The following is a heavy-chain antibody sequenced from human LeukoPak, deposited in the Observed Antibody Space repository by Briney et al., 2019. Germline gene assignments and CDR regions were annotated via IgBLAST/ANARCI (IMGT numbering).Heavy chain of an antibody. CDR2: IYHSGST. D-gene: IGHD5-18*01. CDR3: ARDSGYSYGPIDN. Sequence: PSETLSLTCTVSGGSISSYYWSWIRQPPGKGLEWIGYIYHSGSTNYNASLKSRVTVSVDTSKNQFSLKLSSVTAADTAVYYCARDSGYSYGPIDNWGQGTLVTVSS. CDR1: GGSISSYY. J-gene: IGHJ4*02. V-gene: IGHV4-59*01.